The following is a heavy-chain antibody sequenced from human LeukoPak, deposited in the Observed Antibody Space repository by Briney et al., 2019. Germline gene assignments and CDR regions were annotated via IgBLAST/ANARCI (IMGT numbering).Heavy chain of an antibody. CDR2: ISYDANIGSNK. CDR3: ARDGGYDFWSGYYQDY. CDR1: GFTFSRYA. V-gene: IGHV3-30-3*01. Sequence: GGSLRLSCAASGFTFSRYAMHWVRQAPGKGLEWVALISYDANIGSNKYYADSVKGRFTISRDNSKNTLYLQMNSLRAEDTAVYYCARDGGYDFWSGYYQDYWGQGTLVTVSS. J-gene: IGHJ4*02. D-gene: IGHD3-3*01.